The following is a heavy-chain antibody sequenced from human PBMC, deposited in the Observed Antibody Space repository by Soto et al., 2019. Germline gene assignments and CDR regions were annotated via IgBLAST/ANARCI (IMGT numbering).Heavy chain of an antibody. J-gene: IGHJ5*02. CDR3: ARGTDWFDP. CDR2: IYYSGST. CDR1: GGSISSYY. V-gene: IGHV4-59*01. Sequence: SETLSLTCTVSGGSISSYYWSWIRQPPGKGLEWIGYIYYSGSTNYNPSLKSRVTISVDTSKNQFSLKLNSVTTADTAVYYCARGTDWFDPWGQGTLVTVSS.